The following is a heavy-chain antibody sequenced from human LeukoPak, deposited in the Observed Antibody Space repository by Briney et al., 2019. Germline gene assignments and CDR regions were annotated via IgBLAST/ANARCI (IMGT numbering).Heavy chain of an antibody. CDR3: AREDIAAAGTLFNY. D-gene: IGHD6-13*01. J-gene: IGHJ4*02. CDR1: GFSFSSYA. Sequence: GGSLRLSCAASGFSFSSYAMNWVRQAPGKGLEWVANIKQDGSEKYYVDSVKGRFTISRDNAKNSLYLQMNSLRAEDTAVYYCAREDIAAAGTLFNYWGQGTLVTVSS. CDR2: IKQDGSEK. V-gene: IGHV3-7*01.